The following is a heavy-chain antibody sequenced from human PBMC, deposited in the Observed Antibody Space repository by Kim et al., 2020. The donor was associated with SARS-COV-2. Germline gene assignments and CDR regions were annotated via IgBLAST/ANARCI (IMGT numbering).Heavy chain of an antibody. CDR1: GGSISSYY. J-gene: IGHJ4*02. V-gene: IGHV4-59*01. CDR3: ARETAYSSAWRGHFDS. D-gene: IGHD6-25*01. Sequence: SETLSLTCTVSGGSISSYYWSWIRQPPGKGLEWLGYIYYSGSTNYKPSLKGRVMISVDTSKKEVSLRLNSVAAADTAVYYCARETAYSSAWRGHFDSWGQGILVTVSS. CDR2: IYYSGST.